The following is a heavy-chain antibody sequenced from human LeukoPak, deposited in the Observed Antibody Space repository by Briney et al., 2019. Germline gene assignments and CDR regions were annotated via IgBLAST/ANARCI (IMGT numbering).Heavy chain of an antibody. D-gene: IGHD4-17*01. Sequence: GASVKVSCKASGYTFTSYAMNWVRQAPGQGLEWMGWINTNTGNPTYAQGFTGRFVFSLDTSVSTAYLQISSLKAEDTAVYYCARVREPDYGDDYYYYYGMDVWGQGTTVTVSS. CDR2: INTNTGNP. CDR3: ARVREPDYGDDYYYYYGMDV. CDR1: GYTFTSYA. J-gene: IGHJ6*02. V-gene: IGHV7-4-1*02.